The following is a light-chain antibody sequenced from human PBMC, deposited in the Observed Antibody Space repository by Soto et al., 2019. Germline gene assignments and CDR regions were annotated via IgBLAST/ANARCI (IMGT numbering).Light chain of an antibody. Sequence: VLTHSPPTLSLSPGERATLPCRVSQIVSSNYLAKYQQKPGMAPGLLSYGASSRATGIPDRFTGSGSGPDFLLTISRPEPEDFAVYHCPQYGSSPIIFGQRTRKE. J-gene: IGKJ5*01. CDR2: GAS. CDR1: QIVSSNY. CDR3: PQYGSSPII. V-gene: IGKV3-20*01.